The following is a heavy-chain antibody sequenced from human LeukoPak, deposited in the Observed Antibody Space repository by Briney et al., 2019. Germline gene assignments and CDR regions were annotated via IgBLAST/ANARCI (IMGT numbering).Heavy chain of an antibody. V-gene: IGHV4-34*01. CDR1: GGFITGYY. J-gene: IGHJ4*02. D-gene: IGHD3-9*01. Sequence: SETLSLTCAVYGGFITGYYWSWIRQTPGRGLEWVGEIHYTGATSYNPSLKSRATISTDTSKHQFSLRLSSVTAADTAVYYCARGNILTGYCFDFWGQGALVTVSS. CDR3: ARGNILTGYCFDF. CDR2: IHYTGAT.